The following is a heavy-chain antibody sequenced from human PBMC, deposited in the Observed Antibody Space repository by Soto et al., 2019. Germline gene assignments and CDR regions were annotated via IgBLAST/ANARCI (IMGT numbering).Heavy chain of an antibody. CDR3: AKDSSYCSGGRCFDSSGYDS. Sequence: QLQVVESGGGVVQPGRSLRLSCAASGFTFSLYGMHWVRQAPGKGLEWVAVILYDGSSEFYADSVKGRFTISRDNSKNTLYLQMNSLKTEDTAMYYCAKDSSYCSGGRCFDSSGYDSWGQGPLVTVSS. CDR2: ILYDGSSE. CDR1: GFTFSLYG. J-gene: IGHJ4*02. D-gene: IGHD2-15*01. V-gene: IGHV3-33*05.